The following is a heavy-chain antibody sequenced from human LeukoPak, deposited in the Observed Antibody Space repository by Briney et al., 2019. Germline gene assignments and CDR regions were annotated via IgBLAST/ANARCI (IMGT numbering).Heavy chain of an antibody. CDR1: GLTFSSHA. J-gene: IGHJ4*02. CDR2: ISGTGGST. V-gene: IGHV3-23*01. D-gene: IGHD3-3*01. Sequence: GGSLRLSCAASGLTFSSHAMSWVRQAPGKGLEWVSTISGTGGSTYYADSVKGRFTIFGDKSTNTVYLQMNSLRAEDTAVYFCANAPYYDFWSGHPFEFWGQGTLVTVSS. CDR3: ANAPYYDFWSGHPFEF.